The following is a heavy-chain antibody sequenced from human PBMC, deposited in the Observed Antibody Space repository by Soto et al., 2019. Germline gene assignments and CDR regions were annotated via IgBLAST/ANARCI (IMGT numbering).Heavy chain of an antibody. CDR2: ISYDGSNK. V-gene: IGHV3-30*18. J-gene: IGHJ3*02. CDR3: AKGDDYDFWSGYSDAFDI. CDR1: GFTFSSYG. D-gene: IGHD3-3*01. Sequence: LRLSCAASGFTFSSYGIHWVRQAPGKGLEWVAVISYDGSNKYYADSVKGRFTISRDNSKNTLYLQMNSLRAEDTAVYYCAKGDDYDFWSGYSDAFDIWGQGTMVTVSS.